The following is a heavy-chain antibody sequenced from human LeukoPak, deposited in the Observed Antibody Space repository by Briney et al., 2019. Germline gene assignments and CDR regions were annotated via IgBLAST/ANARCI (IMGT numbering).Heavy chain of an antibody. D-gene: IGHD6-19*01. J-gene: IGHJ5*01. Sequence: PSETLSLTCTVSGGSISSHYWSWIRQSPGKGLEWIGYIYYSGSTNFNPSLKSRVTISVDTSKNQFSLKLSSVTAADTAVYYCARASSGWYNWFDPWGPGTMVTVSS. CDR3: ARASSGWYNWFDP. CDR1: GGSISSHY. CDR2: IYYSGST. V-gene: IGHV4-59*11.